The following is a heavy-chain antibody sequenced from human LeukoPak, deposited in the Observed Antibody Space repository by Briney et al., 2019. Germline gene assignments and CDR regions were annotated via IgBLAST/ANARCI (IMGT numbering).Heavy chain of an antibody. CDR3: ASLDRGSYYSFDY. J-gene: IGHJ4*02. CDR1: GFSFSRYE. D-gene: IGHD1-26*01. V-gene: IGHV3-48*03. Sequence: PGGSLRLSCATSGFSFSRYEMNWVRQAPGKGLEWVAYIDSRSSTIYYADSMKGRFTISRDNAKNSLYLQMNSLRAEDTAVYYCASLDRGSYYSFDYWGQGTRSPSPQ. CDR2: IDSRSSTI.